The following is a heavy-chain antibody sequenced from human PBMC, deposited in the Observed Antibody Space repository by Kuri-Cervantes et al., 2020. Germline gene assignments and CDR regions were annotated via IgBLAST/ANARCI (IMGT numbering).Heavy chain of an antibody. Sequence: SETLSLTCTISGGSISSSSYYWGWIRQPPGKGLEWIGSIYYSGSTYYNPSLKSRVTISVDTPKNQFSLKLSSVTAADTAVYYCARRGYYYDSSGYRAYYFDYWGQGTLVTVSS. D-gene: IGHD3-22*01. J-gene: IGHJ4*02. CDR1: GGSISSSSYY. CDR3: ARRGYYYDSSGYRAYYFDY. V-gene: IGHV4-39*01. CDR2: IYYSGST.